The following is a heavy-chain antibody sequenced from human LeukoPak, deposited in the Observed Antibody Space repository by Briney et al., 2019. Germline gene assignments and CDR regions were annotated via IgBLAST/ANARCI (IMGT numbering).Heavy chain of an antibody. V-gene: IGHV4-59*01. CDR1: TGSISSVY. CDR3: AGVTYYYDSSGYLIYYFDY. D-gene: IGHD3-22*01. CDR2: ICYSGST. Sequence: SEALSFTGTVATGSISSVYWRWIRHPQGRGRGGVGYICYSGSTKYNPSLKSRVTISVNTSKNQFSLQLSSVTAADTAVYYCAGVTYYYDSSGYLIYYFDYWGQGNLVTVSS. J-gene: IGHJ4*02.